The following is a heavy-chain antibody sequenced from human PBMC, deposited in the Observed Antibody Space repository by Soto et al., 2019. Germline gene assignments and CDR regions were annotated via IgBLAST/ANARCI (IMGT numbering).Heavy chain of an antibody. Sequence: EMQLMESGGDLVKTGGSLRLSCVASGFIFSTAWMNWVRQAPGKGLEWVGRIKSKTDGGTTDYAAPVEGRFTISRDDSKNTLYLQMNSLKTEDTPVYYCTADGWYGYWGNGTLVTVSS. V-gene: IGHV3-15*07. CDR2: IKSKTDGGTT. CDR3: TADGWYGY. CDR1: GFIFSTAW. D-gene: IGHD6-19*01. J-gene: IGHJ4*01.